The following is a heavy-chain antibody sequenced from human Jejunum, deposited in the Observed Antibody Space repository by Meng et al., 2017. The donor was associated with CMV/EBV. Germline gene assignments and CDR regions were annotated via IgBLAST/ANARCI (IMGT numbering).Heavy chain of an antibody. V-gene: IGHV3-9*01. CDR3: VKDISQLGRQTLAVAGHLVSTARDYGMDI. CDR2: ISWNRKYI. D-gene: IGHD6-19*01. J-gene: IGHJ6*02. Sequence: PGKGLGWVSSISWNRKYIGYADSVWGRFTISRDNAKNSLYLQMDSLRAEGTALYFCVKDISQLGRQTLAVAGHLVSTARDYGMDIWGQGTTVTVSS.